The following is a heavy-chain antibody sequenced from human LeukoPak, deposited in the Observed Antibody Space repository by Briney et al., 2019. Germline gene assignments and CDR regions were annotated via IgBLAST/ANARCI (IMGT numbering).Heavy chain of an antibody. V-gene: IGHV1-18*01. Sequence: ASVKVSCKASGYTFTSYGISWVRQAPGQGLEWMGWISAYNGNTNYAQKLQGRVTMTTDTSTSTAYMELRSLRSDDTAVYYCAREQGYCSSTSCLTDYYYYMDVWGKGTTVTVSS. CDR3: AREQGYCSSTSCLTDYYYYMDV. CDR1: GYTFTSYG. D-gene: IGHD2-2*01. CDR2: ISAYNGNT. J-gene: IGHJ6*03.